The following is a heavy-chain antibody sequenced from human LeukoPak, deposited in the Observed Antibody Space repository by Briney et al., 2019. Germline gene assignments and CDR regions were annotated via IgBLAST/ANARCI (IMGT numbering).Heavy chain of an antibody. CDR1: GGSISSGGYY. CDR2: IYHSGST. D-gene: IGHD1-26*01. CDR3: ARDKWELLLGAFDI. J-gene: IGHJ3*02. Sequence: SETLSLTCTVSGGSISSGGYYWSWIRQPPGKGLEWIGYIYHSGSTYYNPSLKSRVTISVDRSKNQFSLKLSSVTAADTAVYYCARDKWELLLGAFDIWGQGTMVTVSS. V-gene: IGHV4-30-2*01.